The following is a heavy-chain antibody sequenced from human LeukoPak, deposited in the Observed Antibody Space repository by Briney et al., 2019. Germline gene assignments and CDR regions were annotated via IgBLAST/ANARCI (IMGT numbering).Heavy chain of an antibody. CDR2: IIPIFGTA. J-gene: IGHJ5*02. CDR1: GGTFSSYA. V-gene: IGHV1-69*13. Sequence: GASVKVSCKASGGTFSSYAISWVRQAPGQGLEWMGGIIPIFGTANYAQSFQGRVTITADESTGTAYMELSSLRSEDTAVYYCARDLADYGDYGSKFDPWGQGTLVTVSS. D-gene: IGHD4-17*01. CDR3: ARDLADYGDYGSKFDP.